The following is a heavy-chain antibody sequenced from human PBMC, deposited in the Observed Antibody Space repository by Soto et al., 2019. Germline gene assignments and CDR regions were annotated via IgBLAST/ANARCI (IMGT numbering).Heavy chain of an antibody. D-gene: IGHD4-17*01. Sequence: EVQLVESGGGLVQPGRSLRLSCAASGFTFDDYAMHWVRPAPGKGLEWVSGISWNSGSIGYADSVKGRFTISRDNAKNSLYLQMNSLRAEDTALYYCAKATTEYFDYWGQGTLVTVSS. CDR2: ISWNSGSI. V-gene: IGHV3-9*01. CDR1: GFTFDDYA. J-gene: IGHJ4*02. CDR3: AKATTEYFDY.